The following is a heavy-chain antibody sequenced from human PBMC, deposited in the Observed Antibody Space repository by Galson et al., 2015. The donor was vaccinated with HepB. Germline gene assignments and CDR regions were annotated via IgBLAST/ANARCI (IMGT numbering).Heavy chain of an antibody. V-gene: IGHV1-24*01. CDR1: GYTFTSYY. CDR2: FDPEDGET. J-gene: IGHJ4*02. CDR3: ATEGASGWEHVFDY. D-gene: IGHD6-19*01. Sequence: SVKVSCKASGYTFTSYYMHWVRQAPGKGLEWMGGFDPEDGETIYAQKFQGRVTMTEDTSTDTAYMELSSLRSEDTAVYYCATEGASGWEHVFDYWGQGTLVTVSS.